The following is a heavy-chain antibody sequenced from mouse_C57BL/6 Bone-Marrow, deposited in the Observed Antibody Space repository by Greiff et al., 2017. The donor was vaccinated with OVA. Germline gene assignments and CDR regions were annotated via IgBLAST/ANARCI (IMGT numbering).Heavy chain of an antibody. Sequence: VQLQQSGAELVRPGTSVKMSCKASGYTFTNYWIGWAKQRPGHGLEWIGDIYPGGGYTNYNEKFKGKATLTADKSSSTAYMQLSSLTSEDSAVYYCAREGNPYFDYWGQGTTLTVSS. CDR1: GYTFTNYW. J-gene: IGHJ2*01. V-gene: IGHV1-63*01. CDR2: IYPGGGYT. CDR3: AREGNPYFDY.